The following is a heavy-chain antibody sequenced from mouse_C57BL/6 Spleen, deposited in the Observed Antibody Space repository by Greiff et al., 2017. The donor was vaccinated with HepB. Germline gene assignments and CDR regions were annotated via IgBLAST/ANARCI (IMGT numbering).Heavy chain of an antibody. J-gene: IGHJ4*01. CDR2: IDPSDSET. CDR3: ARSRGHYCGSAYYAMDY. V-gene: IGHV1-52*01. D-gene: IGHD1-1*01. Sequence: QVQLQQPGAELVRPGSSVKLSCKASGYTFTSYWMHWVKQRPIQGLEWIGNIDPSDSETHYNQKFKDKATLTVDKSSSTAYMQLSSLTSEDSAVYYCARSRGHYCGSAYYAMDYWGQGTSVTVSS. CDR1: GYTFTSYW.